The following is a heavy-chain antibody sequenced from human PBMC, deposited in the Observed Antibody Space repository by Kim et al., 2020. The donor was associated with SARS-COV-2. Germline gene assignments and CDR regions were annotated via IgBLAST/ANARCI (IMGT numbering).Heavy chain of an antibody. V-gene: IGHV4-59*01. CDR1: HDYINTYY. Sequence: SETLSLTCTVSHDYINTYYWRWIRQTPEKGLEWIAFIHYSGIITYNPSPKSRLSTSLDTTKTQFSLRLTSVTAADTATYYCAPHLRHSGTFYSLGLWGQG. D-gene: IGHD3-10*01. J-gene: IGHJ1*01. CDR2: IHYSGII. CDR3: APHLRHSGTFYSLGL.